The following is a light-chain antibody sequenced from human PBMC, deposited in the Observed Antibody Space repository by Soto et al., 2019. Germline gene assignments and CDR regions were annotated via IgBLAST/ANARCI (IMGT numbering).Light chain of an antibody. Sequence: DIQMTQSPSSLCASVGDRVTITCLASQSISSYLHWYEQKPGKAPNLLIYGASNLQSGVPSRFSGGGSGTDFTLTISSLQPEDFGTYYCQQSYTSPVTFGGGTKVAIK. CDR1: QSISSY. CDR2: GAS. J-gene: IGKJ4*01. V-gene: IGKV1-39*01. CDR3: QQSYTSPVT.